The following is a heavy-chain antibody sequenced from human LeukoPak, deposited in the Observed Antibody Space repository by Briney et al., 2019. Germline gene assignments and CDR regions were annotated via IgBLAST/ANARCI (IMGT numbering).Heavy chain of an antibody. V-gene: IGHV1-2*02. CDR3: AREAASYYFDY. Sequence: ASVKVSCKASGYTFTGYYLHWVRQAPGQGLEWMGWINPNSGGTKYAQNFQGRVTMTRDTSISTAYMELSRLRSDDTAVYSCAREAASYYFDYWGQGTLVTVSS. D-gene: IGHD2-15*01. J-gene: IGHJ4*02. CDR1: GYTFTGYY. CDR2: INPNSGGT.